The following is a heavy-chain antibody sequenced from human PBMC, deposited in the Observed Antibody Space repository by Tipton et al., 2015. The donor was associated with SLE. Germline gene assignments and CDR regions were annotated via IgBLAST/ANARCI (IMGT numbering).Heavy chain of an antibody. CDR2: IYYSGST. J-gene: IGHJ3*02. CDR3: ARQVGAKAFDI. Sequence: TLSLTCTVSGGSISSSSYYWGWIRQPPGKGLEWIGSIYYSGSTYYSPSLKSRVTISGDTSKNQFSLNLHSVTAADTAVYYCARQVGAKAFDIWGQGTMVTVSS. D-gene: IGHD1-26*01. V-gene: IGHV4-39*01. CDR1: GGSISSSSYY.